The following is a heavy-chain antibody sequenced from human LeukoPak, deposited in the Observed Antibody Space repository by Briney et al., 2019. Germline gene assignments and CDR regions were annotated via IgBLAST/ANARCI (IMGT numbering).Heavy chain of an antibody. Sequence: GGSLRLSCAASGFTFSSYAMTWVRQAPGKGLEWVSAISGSGGSTYYADSVKGRFTISRDNSKNTLYLQMNSLRAEDTAVYYCAKDRAYYYGMDVWGQGTTVTVSS. CDR3: AKDRAYYYGMDV. CDR2: ISGSGGST. CDR1: GFTFSSYA. J-gene: IGHJ6*02. V-gene: IGHV3-23*01.